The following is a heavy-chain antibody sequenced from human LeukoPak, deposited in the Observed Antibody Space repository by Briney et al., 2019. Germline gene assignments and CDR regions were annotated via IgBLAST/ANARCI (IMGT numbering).Heavy chain of an antibody. CDR3: AKDRAVAGTDARYYFDY. D-gene: IGHD6-19*01. Sequence: GGSLRLSCAASGFTFSKYGMHWVRQAPGKGLEGVAVIWFDEKNKYYADSVKGRFTISRDNSKNTLYLEMNRLRADDTAVYYCAKDRAVAGTDARYYFDYWGQGTLVTVSA. CDR2: IWFDEKNK. J-gene: IGHJ4*02. CDR1: GFTFSKYG. V-gene: IGHV3-33*06.